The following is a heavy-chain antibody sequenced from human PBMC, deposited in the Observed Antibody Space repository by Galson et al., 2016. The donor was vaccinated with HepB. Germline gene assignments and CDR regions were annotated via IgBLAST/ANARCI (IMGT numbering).Heavy chain of an antibody. D-gene: IGHD1-1*01. Sequence: CAISGDSVSSSSATWNWIRQSPSRGLEWLGRTYYRSKWFSDYAMSMKGRITINADTSKNQFSLQLNSVTPEDTGVYYCAKVHDTNLNDPTEDYFFDYWGQGTLVTVSS. V-gene: IGHV6-1*01. CDR1: GDSVSSSSAT. J-gene: IGHJ4*02. CDR2: TYYRSKWFS. CDR3: AKVHDTNLNDPTEDYFFDY.